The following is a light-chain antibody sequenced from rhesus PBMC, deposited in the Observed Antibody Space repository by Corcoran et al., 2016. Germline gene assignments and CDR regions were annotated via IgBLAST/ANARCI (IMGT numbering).Light chain of an antibody. CDR2: KAS. CDR3: QHGYGTPLT. J-gene: IGKJ4*01. Sequence: DIQMTQSPSSLSASVGDRVTITCRASENVNNYLNWYQQKPGKAPKLLIYKASPLQSGGPSRVSGSGTGTDYTFTISSLQPEDVASYYFQHGYGTPLTFGGGTKVELK. V-gene: IGKV1-74*01. CDR1: ENVNNY.